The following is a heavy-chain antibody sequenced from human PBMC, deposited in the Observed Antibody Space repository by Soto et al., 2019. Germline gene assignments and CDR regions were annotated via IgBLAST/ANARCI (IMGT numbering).Heavy chain of an antibody. Sequence: ELQLLESGGGLAHQGESLTLSWAASEASFDNSAMTWARQAPGKGLEWVPTITNTGGTPHYADSVQGRFTVSRDNFRNTLYLLMNSLRAEDTAVYYCAKLRRGATGTEGFHPWGQGTLVTVSS. J-gene: IGHJ5*02. V-gene: IGHV3-23*01. CDR2: ITNTGGTP. CDR3: AKLRRGATGTEGFHP. CDR1: EASFDNSA. D-gene: IGHD1-1*01.